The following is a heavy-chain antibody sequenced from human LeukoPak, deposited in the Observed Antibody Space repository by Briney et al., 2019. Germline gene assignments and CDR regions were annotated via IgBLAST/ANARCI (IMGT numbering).Heavy chain of an antibody. V-gene: IGHV4-34*01. J-gene: IGHJ4*02. CDR2: INHSGST. CDR1: GFTFSSYG. Sequence: GSLRLSCAASGFTFSSYGMSWIRQPPGKGLEWIGEINHSGSTNYNPSLKSRVTISVDTSKNQFSLKLSSVTAADTAVYYCARASSKSFDYWGQGTLVAVSS. D-gene: IGHD6-6*01. CDR3: ARASSKSFDY.